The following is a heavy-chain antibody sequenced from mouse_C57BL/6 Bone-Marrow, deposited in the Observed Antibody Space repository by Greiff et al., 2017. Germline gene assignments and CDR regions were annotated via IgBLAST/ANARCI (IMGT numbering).Heavy chain of an antibody. V-gene: IGHV5-6*01. CDR3: ARGRNYAMDY. D-gene: IGHD6-1*01. CDR1: GFTFSSYG. Sequence: EVKLMESGGDLVKPGGSLKLSCAASGFTFSSYGMSWVRQTPDKRLEWVATISSGGSYTYYPDSGKGRFTISRDNAKNTLYLQMSSLKSEDTAMYYCARGRNYAMDYWGQGTSVTVSS. CDR2: ISSGGSYT. J-gene: IGHJ4*01.